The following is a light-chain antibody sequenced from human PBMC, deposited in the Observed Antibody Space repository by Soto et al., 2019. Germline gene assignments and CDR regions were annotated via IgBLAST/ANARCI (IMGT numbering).Light chain of an antibody. J-gene: IGLJ1*01. CDR3: SAWDDSLNGHV. V-gene: IGLV1-44*01. CDR2: TTN. Sequence: QSVLTQPHSASGTPGQRVTISCSGSSSNIGTSSVHWFQQLPGTAPTLLISTTNQRPSGVPARCSGSKSATSASLAISGLQSADEDDYYCSAWDDSLNGHVFGTGTKVTVL. CDR1: SSNIGTSS.